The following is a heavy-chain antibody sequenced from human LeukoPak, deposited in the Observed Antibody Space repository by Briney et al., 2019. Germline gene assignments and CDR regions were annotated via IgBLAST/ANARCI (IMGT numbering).Heavy chain of an antibody. CDR1: GGSISSYY. V-gene: IGHV4-59*12. CDR2: IYHSGST. Sequence: SETLSLTCTVSGGSISSYYWSWIRQPPGKGLEWIGYIYHSGSTNYNPSLKSRVTISVDKSKNQFSLKLSSVTAADTAVYYCASSIAAADHYFDYWGQGTLVTVSS. J-gene: IGHJ4*02. D-gene: IGHD6-13*01. CDR3: ASSIAAADHYFDY.